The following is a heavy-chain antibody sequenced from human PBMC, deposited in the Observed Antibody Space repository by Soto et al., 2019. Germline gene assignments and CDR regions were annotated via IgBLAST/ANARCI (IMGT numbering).Heavy chain of an antibody. D-gene: IGHD6-13*01. Sequence: SVKVSCKASGGTFSSYRFNWVRQARGQGLEWLGGIVPIYRTADYTQKFQGRVTITADESTRTVYMELSSLKSQDTALYYCARDSGAKLSSSWGQGTLVTVSS. CDR1: GGTFSSYR. J-gene: IGHJ4*02. CDR2: IVPIYRTA. CDR3: ARDSGAKLSSS. V-gene: IGHV1-69*13.